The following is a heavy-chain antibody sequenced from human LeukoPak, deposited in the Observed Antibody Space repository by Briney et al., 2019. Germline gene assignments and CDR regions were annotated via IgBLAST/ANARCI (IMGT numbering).Heavy chain of an antibody. CDR3: VKRGATVRRTYFFDS. CDR2: IRYDGNDK. Sequence: GGSLRLSCVASGFTFNAFGMHWVRQAPGKGLEWVAFIRYDGNDKYYSGSVEGRFTISRDNPKNTLYLQMNSLRVEDTSFYHCVKRGATVRRTYFFDSWGQGALVTVSS. D-gene: IGHD1-26*01. V-gene: IGHV3-30*02. J-gene: IGHJ4*02. CDR1: GFTFNAFG.